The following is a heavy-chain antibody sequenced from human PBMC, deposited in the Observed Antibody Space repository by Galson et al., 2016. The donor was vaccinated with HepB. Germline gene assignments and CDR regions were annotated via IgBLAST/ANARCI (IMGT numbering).Heavy chain of an antibody. Sequence: SETLSLTCTVSGGSTGRSSYYWGWIRQPPGKGLEWIGSLYYTGRTYYNPSLKSRLTISVDTSTNQFSLKLRSVTAADTAVYYCARREGSYYVFWGGYYYSIWGLGTMVTVSS. CDR3: ARREGSYYVFWGGYYYSI. CDR1: GGSTGRSSYY. J-gene: IGHJ3*02. CDR2: LYYTGRT. V-gene: IGHV4-39*01. D-gene: IGHD3-3*01.